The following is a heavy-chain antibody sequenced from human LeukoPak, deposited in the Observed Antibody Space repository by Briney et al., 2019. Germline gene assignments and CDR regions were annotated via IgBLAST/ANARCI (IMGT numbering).Heavy chain of an antibody. D-gene: IGHD3-10*01. V-gene: IGHV3-74*01. CDR2: INTDGSTT. CDR1: GFEFSRSW. J-gene: IGHJ4*02. CDR3: AREVSGRDDY. Sequence: GGSLRLSYATSGFEFSRSWMHWVRQAPGKGLVWVSHINTDGSTTNYADSLKGRFTISRDNSKNTLHLQMNNLRAEDTAVYYCAREVSGRDDYWGQGTLVTVSS.